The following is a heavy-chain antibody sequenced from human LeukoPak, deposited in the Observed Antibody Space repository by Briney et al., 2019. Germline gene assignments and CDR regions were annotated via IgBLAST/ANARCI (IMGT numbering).Heavy chain of an antibody. CDR2: IFPGDSDA. CDR1: GYSFTTDY. V-gene: IGHV5-51*01. J-gene: IGHJ6*03. Sequence: GESLKISCKGSGYSFTTDYIGWVRQMPGKGLEWMEIIFPGDSDARYSPSFQGQVTISADKSISTAYLQWSSLKASDTAMYYCARQRNYYMDVWGKGTTVTVSS. CDR3: ARQRNYYMDV.